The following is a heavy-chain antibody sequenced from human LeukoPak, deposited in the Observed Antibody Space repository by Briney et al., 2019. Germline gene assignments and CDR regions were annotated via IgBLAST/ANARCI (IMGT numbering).Heavy chain of an antibody. J-gene: IGHJ4*02. CDR1: GGSFSGYY. CDR2: INHSGST. V-gene: IGHV4-34*01. Sequence: SETLSLICAVYGGSFSGYYWSWIRQPPGKGLEWIGEINHSGSTNYNPSLKSRVTISVDTSKNQFSLKLSSVTAADTAVYYCARGRYSALGYWGQGTLVTVSS. D-gene: IGHD2-15*01. CDR3: ARGRYSALGY.